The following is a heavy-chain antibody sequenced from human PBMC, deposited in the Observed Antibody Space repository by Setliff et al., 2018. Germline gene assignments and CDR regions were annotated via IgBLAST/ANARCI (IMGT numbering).Heavy chain of an antibody. D-gene: IGHD6-13*01. V-gene: IGHV3-15*01. CDR3: TTDLIAAAVY. J-gene: IGHJ4*02. CDR1: GYSISSGYY. CDR2: IKSKTDGGTT. Sequence: PSETLSLTCTVSGYSISSGYYWGWIRQPPGKGLEWVGRIKSKTDGGTTDYAAPVKGRFTISRDDSKNTLYLQINSLKTEDTAVYYCTTDLIAAAVYWGQGTLVTVSS.